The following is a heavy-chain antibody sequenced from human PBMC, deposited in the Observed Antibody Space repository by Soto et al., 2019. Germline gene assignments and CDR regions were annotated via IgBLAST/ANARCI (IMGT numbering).Heavy chain of an antibody. CDR2: IYTSGST. J-gene: IGHJ4*02. D-gene: IGHD1-26*01. CDR3: ARDSGSDFDY. Sequence: PSETLCPTCPVSVGPISRYYWSWIRQPAGKGLEWIGRIYTSGSTNYNPSLKSRVTMSVDTSKNQFSLKLSSVTAADTAVYYCARDSGSDFDYWGQGTLVTVSS. CDR1: VGPISRYY. V-gene: IGHV4-4*07.